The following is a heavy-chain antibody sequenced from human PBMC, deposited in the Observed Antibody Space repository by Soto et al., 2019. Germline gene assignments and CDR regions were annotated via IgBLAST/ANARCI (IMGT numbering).Heavy chain of an antibody. V-gene: IGHV3-23*01. Sequence: LRLSCAASGFTFSSYAMSWVRQAPGKGLEWVSAISGSGGSTYYADSVKGRFTISRDNSKNTLYLQMNSLRAEDTAVYYCAKGGRWIQFSAVLFDYWGQGTLVTVSS. D-gene: IGHD5-18*01. CDR2: ISGSGGST. CDR3: AKGGRWIQFSAVLFDY. CDR1: GFTFSSYA. J-gene: IGHJ4*02.